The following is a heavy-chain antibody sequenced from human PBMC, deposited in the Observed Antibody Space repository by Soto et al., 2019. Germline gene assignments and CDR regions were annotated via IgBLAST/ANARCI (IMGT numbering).Heavy chain of an antibody. D-gene: IGHD1-26*01. CDR2: IKQDGSEK. J-gene: IGHJ4*02. Sequence: EVQLVESGGGLVQPGGSLRLSCAASGFTFSNYWLAWVRQAPGKGLEWVANIKQDGSEKYYVDSVKGRFTISRDNAKNSLYLQRDTLRAEDPAVYYCAAGGPFFDSGGQGTLVSLSS. CDR1: GFTFSNYW. V-gene: IGHV3-7*05. CDR3: AAGGPFFDS.